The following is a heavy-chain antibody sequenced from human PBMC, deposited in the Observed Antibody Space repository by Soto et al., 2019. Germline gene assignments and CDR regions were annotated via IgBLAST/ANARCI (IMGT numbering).Heavy chain of an antibody. CDR1: GFTFSNAW. V-gene: IGHV3-15*07. Sequence: EVKLVESGGGLVTPGGSLRLSCAASGFTFSNAWMNWVRQAPGKGLEWVGLIKMKSEGATRHYAAPVNGRFTISRDDSKSTLYLQMSSLKTEDTAVYYCTTLGSHYYCHNFDVWGQGTTVTVSS. J-gene: IGHJ6*02. CDR3: TTLGSHYYCHNFDV. CDR2: IKMKSEGATR.